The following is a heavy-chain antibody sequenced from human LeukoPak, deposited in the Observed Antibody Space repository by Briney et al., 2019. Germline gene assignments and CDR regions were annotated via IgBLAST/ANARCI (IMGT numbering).Heavy chain of an antibody. D-gene: IGHD3-22*01. Sequence: SETLSLTCTVSGGSISSYYWSWIRQPPGKGLEWIGYIYYSGSTNYNPSLKSRVTISVDTSKNQISLKLSSVTAADTAVYYCARYYYDSSGYYYGYFDYWGQGTLVTVSS. CDR2: IYYSGST. CDR1: GGSISSYY. J-gene: IGHJ4*02. V-gene: IGHV4-59*01. CDR3: ARYYYDSSGYYYGYFDY.